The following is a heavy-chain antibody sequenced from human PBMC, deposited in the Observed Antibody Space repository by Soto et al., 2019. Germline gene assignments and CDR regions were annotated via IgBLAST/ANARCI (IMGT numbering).Heavy chain of an antibody. V-gene: IGHV1-8*01. D-gene: IGHD3-9*01. J-gene: IGHJ6*02. CDR2: MNPNSGNT. CDR3: ARGKGEHVLRYFDWSSPTGDYGMDV. CDR1: GYTFTSYD. Sequence: GASVKVSCKASGYTFTSYDINWVRQATGQGLEWMGWMNPNSGNTGYAQKFQGRVTMTRNTSISTAYMELSSLRSEDTAVCYCARGKGEHVLRYFDWSSPTGDYGMDVWGQGTTVTVSS.